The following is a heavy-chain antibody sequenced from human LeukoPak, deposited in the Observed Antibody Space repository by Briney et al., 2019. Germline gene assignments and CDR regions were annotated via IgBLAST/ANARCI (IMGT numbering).Heavy chain of an antibody. Sequence: GSSVKVSCKASGGTFSSYAISWVRQAPGQGLEWMGGIIPIFGTANYAQKFQGRVTITADKSTSTAYMELSSLRSEDTAVYYCARMAAAGTGWCYYYGMDVWGKGTTVTVSS. CDR2: IIPIFGTA. V-gene: IGHV1-69*06. CDR1: GGTFSSYA. CDR3: ARMAAAGTGWCYYYGMDV. D-gene: IGHD6-13*01. J-gene: IGHJ6*04.